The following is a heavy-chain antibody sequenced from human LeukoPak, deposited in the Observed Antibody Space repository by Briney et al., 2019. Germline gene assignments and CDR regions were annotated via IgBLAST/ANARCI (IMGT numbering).Heavy chain of an antibody. D-gene: IGHD2-21*01. J-gene: IGHJ5*02. CDR3: ARRQQTGGDNGLHNWFDP. Sequence: SETLSLTCTVSDGSSSSSSWNWIRQPPDKGLEWIGYIYYSGSTKYNPSLESRVTISVDTSKNQISLKLRSVTAADTAIYYCARRQQTGGDNGLHNWFDPWGQGTLVTVLS. CDR2: IYYSGST. CDR1: DGSSSSSS. V-gene: IGHV4-59*08.